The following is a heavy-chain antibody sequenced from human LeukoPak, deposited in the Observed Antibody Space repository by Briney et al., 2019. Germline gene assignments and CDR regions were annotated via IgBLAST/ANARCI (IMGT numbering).Heavy chain of an antibody. Sequence: GGSLRLSCAASGLTFSSYWMSWVRQAPGKGLEWMANIKQDGSEKYYVDSVKGRFTISRDNAKNSLYLQMNSLRAEDTAVYYCARGPGEADVWGQGTTVTVSS. CDR3: ARGPGEADV. D-gene: IGHD1-1*01. CDR2: IKQDGSEK. J-gene: IGHJ6*02. V-gene: IGHV3-7*01. CDR1: GLTFSSYW.